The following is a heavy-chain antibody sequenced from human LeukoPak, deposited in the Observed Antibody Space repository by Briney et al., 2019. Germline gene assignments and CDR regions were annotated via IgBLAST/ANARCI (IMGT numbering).Heavy chain of an antibody. CDR2: INPNSGGT. D-gene: IGHD3-3*01. V-gene: IGHV1-2*02. CDR3: ARGPITIFGVVIIGPDYYYYMDV. Sequence: ASVKVSCKASGYTFTGYYMHWVRQAPGQGLEWVGWINPNSGGTNYAQKFQGRVTMTRDTSISTAYMELSRLRSDDTAVYYCARGPITIFGVVIIGPDYYYYMDVWGKGTTVTVSS. CDR1: GYTFTGYY. J-gene: IGHJ6*03.